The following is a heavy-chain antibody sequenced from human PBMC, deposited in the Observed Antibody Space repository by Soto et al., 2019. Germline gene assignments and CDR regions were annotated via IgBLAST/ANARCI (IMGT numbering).Heavy chain of an antibody. V-gene: IGHV1-18*01. CDR1: GYTFTSYG. CDR2: ISANNGDT. J-gene: IGHJ4*02. Sequence: ASVKVSCKSSGYTFTSYGFSWVRQAPGQGLEWVGWISANNGDTNSAEKFQGRLTLTTDTSTSTAYMDLRSLTSDDTAVYFCARDFRSTCRGASCIYFDLWGQGTRVTVS. CDR3: ARDFRSTCRGASCIYFDL. D-gene: IGHD2-15*01.